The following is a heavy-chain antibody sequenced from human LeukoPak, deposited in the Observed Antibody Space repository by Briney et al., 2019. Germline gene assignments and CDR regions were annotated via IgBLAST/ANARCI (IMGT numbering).Heavy chain of an antibody. CDR1: GDSMSSGTYY. V-gene: IGHV4-39*07. Sequence: PSETLSLTCTVSGDSMSSGTYYWGWIRQPPGKGLEWIGSVDNDGSTNYNPSLKSRVTILVDTSKNQFSLKLTSVTAADTAVYYCARGAKWSRGIVGAYYFDYWGQGTLVTVSS. J-gene: IGHJ4*02. D-gene: IGHD1-26*01. CDR2: VDNDGST. CDR3: ARGAKWSRGIVGAYYFDY.